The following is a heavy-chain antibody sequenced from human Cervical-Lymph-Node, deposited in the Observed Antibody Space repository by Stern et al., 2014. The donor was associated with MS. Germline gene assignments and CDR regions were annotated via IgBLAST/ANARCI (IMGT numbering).Heavy chain of an antibody. J-gene: IGHJ6*02. CDR1: GYTLPDLS. V-gene: IGHV1-24*01. D-gene: IGHD1-26*01. CDR3: ATISGYYYGMDV. CDR2: FDPEDGET. Sequence: VHLLESGAEVKKPGASVKVSCKVSGYTLPDLSLHWVRQAPGKGLEWMGGFDPEDGETIYAQKFQGRVSLTEDTSTDTGYMELSSLRCEDTAVYYCATISGYYYGMDVWGQGTTVTVSS.